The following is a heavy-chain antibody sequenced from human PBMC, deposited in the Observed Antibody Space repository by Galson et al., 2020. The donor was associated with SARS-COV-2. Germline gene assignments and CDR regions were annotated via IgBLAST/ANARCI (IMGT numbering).Heavy chain of an antibody. V-gene: IGHV4-39*07. Sequence: SETLSLTCTVSGGSISSSSYYWGWIRQPPGKGLEWIGSIYYSGSTYYNPSLKSRVTISVDTSKNQFSLKLSSVTAADTAVYYCARDRSTAMVFNYYYYYMDGWGKGTTVTVSS. J-gene: IGHJ6*03. D-gene: IGHD5-18*01. CDR1: GGSISSSSYY. CDR2: IYYSGST. CDR3: ARDRSTAMVFNYYYYYMDG.